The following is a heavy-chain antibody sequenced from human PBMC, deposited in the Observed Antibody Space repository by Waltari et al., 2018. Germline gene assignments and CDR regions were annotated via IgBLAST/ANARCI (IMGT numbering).Heavy chain of an antibody. CDR1: GGSISSYY. J-gene: IGHJ4*02. Sequence: QVQLQESGPGLVKPSETLSITCTVSGGSISSYYWSWIRQPPGKGLEWIGYIYYSGSTNYNPSLKSRVTISVDTSKNQFSLKLSSVTAADTAVYYCARSSSWYYFDYWGQGTLVTVSS. CDR3: ARSSSWYYFDY. V-gene: IGHV4-59*01. D-gene: IGHD6-13*01. CDR2: IYYSGST.